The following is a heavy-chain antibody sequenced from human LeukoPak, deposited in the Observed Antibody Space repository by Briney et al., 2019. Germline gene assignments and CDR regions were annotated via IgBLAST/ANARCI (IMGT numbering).Heavy chain of an antibody. J-gene: IGHJ4*02. CDR1: GGTFSSYA. CDR2: IIPILGIA. V-gene: IGHV1-69*04. D-gene: IGHD5-12*01. CDR3: ARSVGYSGYGLDY. Sequence: ASVKVSCKASGGTFSSYAISWVRQAPGQGLEWMGRIIPILGIADYAQKFQGRVTITADKSTSTAYMELSSLRSEDTAVYYCARSVGYSGYGLDYWGQGTLVTVSS.